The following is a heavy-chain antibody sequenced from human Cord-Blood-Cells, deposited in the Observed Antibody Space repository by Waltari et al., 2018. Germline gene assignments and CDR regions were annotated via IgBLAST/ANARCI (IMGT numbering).Heavy chain of an antibody. CDR1: RYPFTSPA. D-gene: IGHD6-6*01. V-gene: IGHV1-8*01. Sequence: QVQLVQSGAEAKNPGAPVTVSCKPSRYPFTSPAITRVPPAPGQGLEWMGWMNPNSGNTGYAQKFQGRVTMTRNTSISTAYMELSSLRSEDTAVYYCARGRSIAARRHWFDPWGQGTLVTVSS. CDR3: ARGRSIAARRHWFDP. J-gene: IGHJ5*02. CDR2: MNPNSGNT.